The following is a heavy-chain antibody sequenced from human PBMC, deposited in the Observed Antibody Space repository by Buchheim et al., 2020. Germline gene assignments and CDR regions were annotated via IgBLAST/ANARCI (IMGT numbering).Heavy chain of an antibody. CDR3: AREENDFWSGQKYYFDY. CDR2: ISSGSSTI. J-gene: IGHJ4*02. CDR1: GFMFSSYE. D-gene: IGHD3-3*01. Sequence: VHLVESGGGLVQPGGSLRLSCAASGFMFSSYEMNWVRQAPGKGLEWVSYISSGSSTIYYADSVKGRFTISRDNAKNSLYLQMNSLRAEDTAVYYCAREENDFWSGQKYYFDYWGQGTL. V-gene: IGHV3-48*03.